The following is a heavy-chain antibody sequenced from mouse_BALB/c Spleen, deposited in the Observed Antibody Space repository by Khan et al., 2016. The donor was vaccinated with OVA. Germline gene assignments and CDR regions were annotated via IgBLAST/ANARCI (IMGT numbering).Heavy chain of an antibody. Sequence: EVELVESGGVLVEPGGSLKLSCAASGFTFSSFVMSWVRQTPEKRLEWVATISSAATYTYYPDSVKGRFTISRDNAKNTLYLQMNSLRSDDTAIYYCANGNYGWFADWGQGTLVTVST. J-gene: IGHJ3*01. CDR2: ISSAATYT. CDR1: GFTFSSFV. CDR3: ANGNYGWFAD. V-gene: IGHV5-9-1*01. D-gene: IGHD2-1*01.